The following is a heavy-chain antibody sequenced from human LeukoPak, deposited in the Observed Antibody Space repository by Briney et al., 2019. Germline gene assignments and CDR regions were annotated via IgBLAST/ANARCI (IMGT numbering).Heavy chain of an antibody. Sequence: GGSLRLSCAASGLIFSGYEMNWVRQAPGKGLEWVAVIRSDGSSEYYADSVKGRFIISRDNSKNTLYLQMNSLRAEDTAVYYCARYCSGGTCYVGLIWGQGTLVTVSS. V-gene: IGHV3-33*08. CDR1: GLIFSGYE. J-gene: IGHJ4*02. CDR3: ARYCSGGTCYVGLI. D-gene: IGHD2-15*01. CDR2: IRSDGSSE.